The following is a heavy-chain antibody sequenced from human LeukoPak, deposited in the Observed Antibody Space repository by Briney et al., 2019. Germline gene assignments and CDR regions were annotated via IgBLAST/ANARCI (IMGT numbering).Heavy chain of an antibody. CDR1: GFTFYSNA. V-gene: IGHV3-23*01. Sequence: PGGSLRLSCAASGFTFYSNAMSWVRQAPGKGLKWVATISGSGSSTYYADSVKGRFTISRDNSKNTLYLQMNSLRAEDTAVYYCTTQLEGTADYWGQGTLVTVSS. CDR3: TTQLEGTADY. D-gene: IGHD3-3*01. CDR2: ISGSGSST. J-gene: IGHJ4*02.